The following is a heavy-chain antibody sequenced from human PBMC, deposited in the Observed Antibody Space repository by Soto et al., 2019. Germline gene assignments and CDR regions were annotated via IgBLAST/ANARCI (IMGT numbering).Heavy chain of an antibody. CDR3: ARGERRDGYNTELLN. D-gene: IGHD5-12*01. Sequence: SETLSLTCTVSGGSISSYYWSWIRQPPGKGLEWIGYIYYSGSTNYNPSLKSRVTISVDTSKNQFSLKLSSVTAADTAVYYCARGERRDGYNTELLNWGQGTLVTVSS. CDR2: IYYSGST. V-gene: IGHV4-59*01. CDR1: GGSISSYY. J-gene: IGHJ4*02.